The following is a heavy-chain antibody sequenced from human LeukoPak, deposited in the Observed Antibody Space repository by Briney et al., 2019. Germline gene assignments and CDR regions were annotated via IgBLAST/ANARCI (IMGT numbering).Heavy chain of an antibody. CDR2: ISPTGSTT. CDR3: ARGPNSNWSGLDF. D-gene: IGHD6-6*01. Sequence: GGSLRLSCIASGFSFSGHWMHWARQLPGKGLVWVSRISPTGSTTSYADSVKGRFTVSRDNAKNTLYLQVNNLRAEDTAVYYCARGPNSNWSGLDFWGQGILLTVSS. V-gene: IGHV3-74*01. CDR1: GFSFSGHW. J-gene: IGHJ4*02.